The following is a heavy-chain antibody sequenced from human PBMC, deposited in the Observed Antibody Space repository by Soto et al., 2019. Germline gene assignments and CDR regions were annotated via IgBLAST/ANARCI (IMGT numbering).Heavy chain of an antibody. Sequence: PSETLSLTSAVSGGSISSGGYSWSWIRQPPGKGLERIGYISHIGSTYYNPSLKSRVTISINRSKNQFSLKLCYVTAADTAVYYCARGYYYGSGSYTVRDCSGMEVWGRGTNVTVSS. CDR3: ARGYYYGSGSYTVRDCSGMEV. V-gene: IGHV4-30-2*01. CDR1: GGSISSGGYS. D-gene: IGHD3-10*01. CDR2: ISHIGST. J-gene: IGHJ6*02.